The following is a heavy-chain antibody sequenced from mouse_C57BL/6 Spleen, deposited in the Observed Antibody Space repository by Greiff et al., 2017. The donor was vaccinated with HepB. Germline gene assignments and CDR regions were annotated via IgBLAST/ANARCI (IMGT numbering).Heavy chain of an antibody. Sequence: EVKLVESGPGMVKPSQSLSLTCTVTGYSITSGYDWHWIRHFPGNKLEWMGYISYSGSTNYNPSLKSRISITHDTSKNHFFLKLNSVTTEDTATYYCARDHDGSFDYWGQGTTLTVSS. D-gene: IGHD1-1*01. CDR1: GYSITSGYD. CDR2: ISYSGST. CDR3: ARDHDGSFDY. V-gene: IGHV3-1*01. J-gene: IGHJ2*01.